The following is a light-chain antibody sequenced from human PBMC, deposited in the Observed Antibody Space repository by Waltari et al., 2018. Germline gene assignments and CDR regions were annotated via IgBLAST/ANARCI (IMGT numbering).Light chain of an antibody. J-gene: IGLJ1*01. CDR1: TGHSNST. CDR2: VGTGGIVG. V-gene: IGLV9-49*03. Sequence: QPVLTQPPSASASLGPSVTPPCPPSTGHSNSTVDWYQQRPRKGPRFVMRVGTGGIVGSKGDGIPDRFSVLGSGLNRYLTIKNIQEEDESDYHCGADHGSGSSFVYVFGTGTKVTVL. CDR3: GADHGSGSSFVYV.